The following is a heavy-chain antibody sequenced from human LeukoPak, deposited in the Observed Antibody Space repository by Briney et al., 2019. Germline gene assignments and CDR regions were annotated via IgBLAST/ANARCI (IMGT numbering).Heavy chain of an antibody. Sequence: SETLSLTCTVSGGSISSYYWSWIRQPPGKGLEWIGYIYYSGRTNYNPSPKSRVTISVDTSKNQFSLKLSSVAAADTAVYYCARSSGSGSYLSQYYFDYWGQGTLVTVSS. J-gene: IGHJ4*02. CDR3: ARSSGSGSYLSQYYFDY. CDR1: GGSISSYY. CDR2: IYYSGRT. D-gene: IGHD3-10*01. V-gene: IGHV4-59*01.